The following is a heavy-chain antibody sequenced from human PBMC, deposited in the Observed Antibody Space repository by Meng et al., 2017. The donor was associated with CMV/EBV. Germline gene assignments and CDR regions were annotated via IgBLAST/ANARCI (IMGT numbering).Heavy chain of an antibody. D-gene: IGHD3-3*01. V-gene: IGHV4-61*01. Sequence: SETLSLTCTVSGGSVSSGSYYWSWIRQPPGKGLGWIGYIYYSGSTNYNPSLKSRVTISVDTSKNQFSLKLSSVTAADTAVYYCARDRVHYDFWSPSNYYYGMDVWGQGTTVTVSS. CDR2: IYYSGST. J-gene: IGHJ6*02. CDR3: ARDRVHYDFWSPSNYYYGMDV. CDR1: GGSVSSGSYY.